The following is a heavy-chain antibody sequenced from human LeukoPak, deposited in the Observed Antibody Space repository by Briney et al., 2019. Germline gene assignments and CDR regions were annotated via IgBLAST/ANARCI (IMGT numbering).Heavy chain of an antibody. CDR1: GGSITSYF. Sequence: SETLSLTCTVSGGSITSYFWTWIRQPPGKGLEWIGYIYYSGSTNYNPSLKSRVTISVDTSKNQFSLKLSSVTAADTAVYYCARLSSRVGYFDYWGQGTLVTVSS. J-gene: IGHJ4*02. V-gene: IGHV4-59*08. CDR3: ARLSSRVGYFDY. CDR2: IYYSGST. D-gene: IGHD2-2*01.